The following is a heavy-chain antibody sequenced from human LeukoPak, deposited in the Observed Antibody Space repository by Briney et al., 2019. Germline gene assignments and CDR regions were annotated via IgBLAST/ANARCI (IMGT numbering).Heavy chain of an antibody. J-gene: IGHJ4*02. CDR3: ASSRAVYDSSGYYSPGFDY. CDR1: GGSISSSSYY. V-gene: IGHV4-39*01. Sequence: SETLSLTCTVSGGSISSSSYYWGWIRQPPGKGLEWIGSIYYSGSTYYNPSLKSRVTISVDTSKNQFSLELSSVTAADTAVYYCASSRAVYDSSGYYSPGFDYWGQGTLVTVSS. D-gene: IGHD3-22*01. CDR2: IYYSGST.